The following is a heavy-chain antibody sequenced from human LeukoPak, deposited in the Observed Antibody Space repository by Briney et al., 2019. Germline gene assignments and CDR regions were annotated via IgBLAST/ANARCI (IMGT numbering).Heavy chain of an antibody. CDR2: ISPNSGDT. J-gene: IGHJ4*02. CDR1: GYIFTGYY. D-gene: IGHD3-3*01. Sequence: ASVNVSCTASGYIFTGYYLHWVRQAPGQGLEWMGRISPNSGDTNYAQKFQGRVTMTRDTSITTAYMDLSRLTSDDTAVYYCARDWSTGSLGLDYWGQGTLVTVPS. V-gene: IGHV1-2*06. CDR3: ARDWSTGSLGLDY.